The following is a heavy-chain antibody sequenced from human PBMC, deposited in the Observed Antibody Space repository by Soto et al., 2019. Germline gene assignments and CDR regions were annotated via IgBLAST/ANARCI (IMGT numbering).Heavy chain of an antibody. V-gene: IGHV4-31*03. J-gene: IGHJ4*01. CDR1: GGSISNGGYY. D-gene: IGHD3-10*01. CDR2: IHYSGST. CDR3: ARVRGSGSYAAYYFDS. Sequence: PSETLSPTCTVSGGSISNGGYYWNWVRQHPGKGLEWIGYIHYSGSTWYNPSLESRVTISVDTSKDQFSLKLRSVTAADTAVYYCARVRGSGSYAAYYFDSWGQGTLVTVSS.